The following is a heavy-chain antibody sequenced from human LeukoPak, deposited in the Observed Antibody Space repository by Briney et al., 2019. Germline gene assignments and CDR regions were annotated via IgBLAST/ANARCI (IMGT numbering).Heavy chain of an antibody. J-gene: IGHJ3*02. CDR2: INPNSGGT. CDR1: GYTFTGYY. V-gene: IGHV1-2*02. CDR3: AREAMPGTMIVVVMNAFDI. D-gene: IGHD3-22*01. Sequence: GASVKVSCKASGYTFTGYYMHWVRQAPGQGLEWMGWINPNSGGTNYAQKFQGRVTMTRDTSISTAYMELSRLRSDDTAVYYCAREAMPGTMIVVVMNAFDIWGQGTMVTVSS.